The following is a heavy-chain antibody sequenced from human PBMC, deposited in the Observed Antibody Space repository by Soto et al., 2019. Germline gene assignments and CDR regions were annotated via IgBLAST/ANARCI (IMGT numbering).Heavy chain of an antibody. V-gene: IGHV1-46*01. D-gene: IGHD3-16*01. CDR2: INPSGGST. J-gene: IGHJ4*02. CDR1: GYTFTSHY. CDR3: ARVLRDYIWGTPDY. Sequence: QVQLVQSGAEVKKPGASVKVSCKASGYTFTSHYMHWVRQAPGQGLEWVGIINPSGGSTNYAQKFQGRLTMTRATSTGTVYMELSSLRSDDTAVYYCARVLRDYIWGTPDYWGQGTLVTVSS.